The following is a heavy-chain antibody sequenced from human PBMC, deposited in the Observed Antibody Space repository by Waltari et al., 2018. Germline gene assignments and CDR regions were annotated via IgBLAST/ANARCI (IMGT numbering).Heavy chain of an antibody. V-gene: IGHV3-30*18. Sequence: QVQLVESGGGVVQPGRSLRLSCAASGFPFSSYGMHWVRQAPGKGLEWVAVISYDGSNKYYADSVKGRFTISRDNSKNTLYLQMNSLRAEDTAVYYCAKGTYLDYWGQGTLVTVSS. CDR2: ISYDGSNK. J-gene: IGHJ4*02. CDR1: GFPFSSYG. CDR3: AKGTYLDY.